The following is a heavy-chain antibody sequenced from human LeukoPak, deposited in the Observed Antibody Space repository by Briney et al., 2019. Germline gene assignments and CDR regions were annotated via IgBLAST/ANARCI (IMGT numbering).Heavy chain of an antibody. CDR3: ARAIRYQLLSDY. D-gene: IGHD2-2*01. CDR1: GYTFSTYD. CDR2: MNPNSANT. J-gene: IGHJ4*02. Sequence: ASVKVSCKTSGYTFSTYDINWLRQAAEQGLEWMGWMNPNSANTGFAQKFQGRAAITRDTSTATAYLELSSLTSEDTAVYYCARAIRYQLLSDYWGQGTLVTVSS. V-gene: IGHV1-8*03.